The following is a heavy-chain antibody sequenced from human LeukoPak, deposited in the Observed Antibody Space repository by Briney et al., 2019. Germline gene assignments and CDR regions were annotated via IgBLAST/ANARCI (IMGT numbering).Heavy chain of an antibody. CDR3: ARDSGSGYYYS. D-gene: IGHD3-22*01. J-gene: IGHJ4*02. CDR2: ISSSGSTI. CDR1: GFTFSDYY. V-gene: IGHV3-11*04. Sequence: GGSLRLSCAASGFTFSDYYMSWIRQAPGKGLQWVSYISSSGSTIYYADSVKGRFTISRDNAKNSLYLQMNSLRAQYTAEYYCARDSGSGYYYSWGQGTLVTVSS.